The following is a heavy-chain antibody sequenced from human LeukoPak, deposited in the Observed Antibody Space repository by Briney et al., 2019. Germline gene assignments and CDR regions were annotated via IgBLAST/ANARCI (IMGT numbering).Heavy chain of an antibody. V-gene: IGHV3-23*01. Sequence: PGGSLRLSCAASGFTFSSYAMSWVRQAPGKGLEWVSAISGSGGSTYYADSVKGRFTISRDNSKNTLYLQMNSLRAEDTAVYYCAPPYNYYGSGSYYKRFDYWGQGTLVTVSS. J-gene: IGHJ4*02. D-gene: IGHD3-10*01. CDR3: APPYNYYGSGSYYKRFDY. CDR1: GFTFSSYA. CDR2: ISGSGGST.